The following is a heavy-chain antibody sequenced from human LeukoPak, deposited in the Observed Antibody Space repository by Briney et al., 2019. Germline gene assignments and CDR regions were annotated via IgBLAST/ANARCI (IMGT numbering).Heavy chain of an antibody. J-gene: IGHJ3*02. D-gene: IGHD4-11*01. CDR2: INHSGST. V-gene: IGHV4-34*01. Sequence: LETLSLTCAVYGGSFSGYYWSWIRQPPGKGLEWIGEINHSGSTNYNPSLKSRVTISVDTSKNQFSLKLSSVTAADTAVYYCATVNDYRAFDIWGQGTMVTVSS. CDR3: ATVNDYRAFDI. CDR1: GGSFSGYY.